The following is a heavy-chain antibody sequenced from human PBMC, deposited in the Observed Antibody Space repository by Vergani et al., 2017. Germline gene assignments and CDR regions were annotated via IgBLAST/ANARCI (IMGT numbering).Heavy chain of an antibody. V-gene: IGHV3-21*01. CDR2: ISSSSRYI. J-gene: IGHJ4*02. D-gene: IGHD3-10*01. CDR3: AIKTYYYGSGSYYNLQSDY. CDR1: GFTFSSYS. Sequence: EVQLVESGGGLVKPGGSLRLSCAASGFTFSSYSMNWVRQAPGKGLEWVSSISSSSRYIYYADSVKGRFTISRDNAKNSLYLQMNSLRAEDTAVYYCAIKTYYYGSGSYYNLQSDYWGQGTLVTVSS.